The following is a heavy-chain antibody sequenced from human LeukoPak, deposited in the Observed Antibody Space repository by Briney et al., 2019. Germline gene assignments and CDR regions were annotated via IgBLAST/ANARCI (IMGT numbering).Heavy chain of an antibody. V-gene: IGHV3-20*04. CDR3: ARDLRGIAVASWGAVFDY. CDR2: INWNGGST. CDR1: GFTFDDYG. Sequence: PGGSLRLSCAASGFTFDDYGMSGVRQAPGKGLEWVSGINWNGGSTGYADSVKGRFTISRDNAKNSLYLQMNSLRAEDTALYYCARDLRGIAVASWGAVFDYWGQGTLVTVSS. D-gene: IGHD6-19*01. J-gene: IGHJ4*02.